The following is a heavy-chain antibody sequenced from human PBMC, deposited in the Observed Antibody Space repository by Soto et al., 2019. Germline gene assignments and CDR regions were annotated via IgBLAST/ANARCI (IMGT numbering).Heavy chain of an antibody. D-gene: IGHD2-2*01. CDR2: INHSGST. CDR1: GGSFSGYY. Sequence: PSDTLSLTCAVYGGSFSGYYWIWIRQPPGKGLEWIGEINHSGSTNYNPSLKSRVTISVDTSKNQFSLKLSSVTAADTAVYYCVGTRYCSSTSCQYYYYYYMDVWGKGTTVTVSS. J-gene: IGHJ6*03. V-gene: IGHV4-34*01. CDR3: VGTRYCSSTSCQYYYYYYMDV.